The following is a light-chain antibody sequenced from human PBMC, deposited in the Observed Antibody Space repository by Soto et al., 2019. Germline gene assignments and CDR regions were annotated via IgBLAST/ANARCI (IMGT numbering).Light chain of an antibody. CDR1: QSISSN. J-gene: IGKJ2*01. V-gene: IGKV1-39*01. Sequence: DIQMTQSASSLSASVGDRVTITCRASQSISSNLNWHQQKPGKAPKVLIYAASRLQSGVPSRFSGSGSGTDFTLTISSLQPEDFATYYCQQSYSIPYTFCQGTKLEIK. CDR3: QQSYSIPYT. CDR2: AAS.